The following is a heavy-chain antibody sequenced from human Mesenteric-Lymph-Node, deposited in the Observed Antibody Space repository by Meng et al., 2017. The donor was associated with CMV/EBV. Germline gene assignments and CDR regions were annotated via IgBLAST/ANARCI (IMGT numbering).Heavy chain of an antibody. J-gene: IGHJ3*02. CDR1: GGSISSYY. CDR3: ARVRITMIVVGAFDI. V-gene: IGHV4-59*12. Sequence: SETLSLTCTVSGGSISSYYWSWIRQPPGKGLEWIGSIYYSGSTYYNPSLKSRVTISVDTSKNQFSLKLSSVTAADTAVYYCARVRITMIVVGAFDIWGQGTMVTVSS. D-gene: IGHD3-22*01. CDR2: IYYSGST.